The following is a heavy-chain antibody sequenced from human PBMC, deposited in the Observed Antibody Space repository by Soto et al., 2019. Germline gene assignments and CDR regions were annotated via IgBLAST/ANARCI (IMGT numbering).Heavy chain of an antibody. Sequence: QVQLVQSGAEVKKPGSSVKVSCKASGGTFSSYAISWVRQAPGQGLEWMGGIIPIFGTANYAQKFQGRVTITADKSTSTAYMELSSLSSEDTAVYYCARVLQRPLLHRVRSGGRWGYYYGMDVWGQGTTVTVSS. CDR1: GGTFSSYA. CDR3: ARVLQRPLLHRVRSGGRWGYYYGMDV. D-gene: IGHD2-15*01. V-gene: IGHV1-69*06. J-gene: IGHJ6*02. CDR2: IIPIFGTA.